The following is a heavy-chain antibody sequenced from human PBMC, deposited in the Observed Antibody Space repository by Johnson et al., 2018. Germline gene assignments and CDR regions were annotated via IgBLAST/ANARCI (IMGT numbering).Heavy chain of an antibody. CDR2: IRSKAYGGTT. Sequence: VQLVESGGGVVQPGRSLRLSCAASGFTFSSYGMHWVRQAPGKGLEWVGFIRSKAYGGTTEYAASVKGRFTISRDDSKSSAYLQMNSLKTEDTAGYYCTRERGYYGSWMWRSYYYYMDVWGKGTTVTVSS. V-gene: IGHV3-49*04. CDR3: TRERGYYGSWMWRSYYYYMDV. D-gene: IGHD3-10*01. CDR1: GFTFSSYG. J-gene: IGHJ6*03.